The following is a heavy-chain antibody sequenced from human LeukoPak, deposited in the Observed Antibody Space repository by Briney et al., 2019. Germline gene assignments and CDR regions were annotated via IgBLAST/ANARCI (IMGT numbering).Heavy chain of an antibody. CDR2: IYPGDSDT. CDR3: ARRYRVVDGMDV. CDR1: GFTFSSYW. Sequence: GGSLRLSCAASGFTFSSYWMSWVRQMPGKGLEWMGIIYPGDSDTRYSPSFQGQVTISADKSISTAYLQWSSLKASDTAMYYCARRYRVVDGMDVWGQGTTVTVSS. D-gene: IGHD3-3*01. J-gene: IGHJ6*02. V-gene: IGHV5-51*01.